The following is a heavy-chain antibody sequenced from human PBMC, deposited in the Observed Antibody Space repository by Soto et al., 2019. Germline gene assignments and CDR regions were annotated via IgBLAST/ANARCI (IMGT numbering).Heavy chain of an antibody. Sequence: QVQLQESGPGLVKPSETLSLTCAVSGDSISSYYCMWIRQPPGKGLESIVYMYYGRSANYNPSLKRRVTLSVDTSTNQCSLTLSSMTAADTPVYYCALRTMAVVPESWGQGTLATSSS. D-gene: IGHD2-15*01. CDR2: MYYGRSA. J-gene: IGHJ5*02. CDR3: ALRTMAVVPES. CDR1: GDSISSYY. V-gene: IGHV4-59*01.